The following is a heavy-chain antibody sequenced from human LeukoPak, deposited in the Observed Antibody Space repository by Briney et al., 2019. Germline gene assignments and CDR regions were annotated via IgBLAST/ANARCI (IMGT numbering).Heavy chain of an antibody. Sequence: SETLSLTCTVSGDSISTYYGSWIRQPAGKGLEWIGRIYSSRSTNYNPSLKSRVSMSVDTSKNQFSLKLSSVTAADTAVYYCAGVQVDNGDLGGFDPWGQGTLVTVSS. D-gene: IGHD4-17*01. V-gene: IGHV4-4*07. J-gene: IGHJ5*02. CDR1: GDSISTYY. CDR2: IYSSRST. CDR3: AGVQVDNGDLGGFDP.